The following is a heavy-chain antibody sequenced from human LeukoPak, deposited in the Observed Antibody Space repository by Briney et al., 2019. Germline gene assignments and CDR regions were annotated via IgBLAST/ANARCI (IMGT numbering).Heavy chain of an antibody. V-gene: IGHV1-2*02. Sequence: ASVKVSCTASGYTFTGYYMHWVRQAPGQGLEWMGWINPKSGGTNYAQKFQGRVTMTRDTSIHTAYMVLSRLRSDDTAVYYCAREEYGFDPWGEGTLVTVSS. CDR1: GYTFTGYY. CDR2: INPKSGGT. D-gene: IGHD2-2*01. CDR3: AREEYGFDP. J-gene: IGHJ5*02.